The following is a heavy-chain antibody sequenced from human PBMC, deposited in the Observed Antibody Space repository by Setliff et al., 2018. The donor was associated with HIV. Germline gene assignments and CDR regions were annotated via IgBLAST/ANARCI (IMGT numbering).Heavy chain of an antibody. CDR1: GFTFSRYW. V-gene: IGHV3-7*01. D-gene: IGHD2-8*01. J-gene: IGHJ4*02. CDR2: INQDGGQK. Sequence: PGGSLRLSCADSGFTFSRYWMSWVRQAPGKGLEWVASINQDGGQKYYVDSVKGRFTNSRDNAKNSLYLQMNSLRAEDTAVYYCARDKGPNLLDYWGQGTLVTVSS. CDR3: ARDKGPNLLDY.